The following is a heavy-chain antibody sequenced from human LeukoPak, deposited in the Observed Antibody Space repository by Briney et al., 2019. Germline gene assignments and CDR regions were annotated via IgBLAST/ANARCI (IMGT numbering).Heavy chain of an antibody. J-gene: IGHJ6*03. CDR2: IHSGGTT. V-gene: IGHV4-4*07. D-gene: IGHD3-3*02. CDR3: ARDNGSGYTKGYEHYYYYLDV. Sequence: SETLSLTCTVSGDSISDDYYTWMRQPAGKGLEWIGRIHSGGTTNYNPSLMSRVTLSIDKTKKHISLRLTSVTAADTALYYCARDNGSGYTKGYEHYYYYLDVWGKGTTVTVSS. CDR1: GDSISDDY.